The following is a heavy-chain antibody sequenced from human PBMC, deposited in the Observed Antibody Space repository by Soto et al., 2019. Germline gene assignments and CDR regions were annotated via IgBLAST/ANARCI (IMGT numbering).Heavy chain of an antibody. CDR2: IYDTDTT. D-gene: IGHD5-18*01. Sequence: EVQLVESGGGLIKPGGSLRLSCAVSGFSVRANYMSWVRQAPGKGLEWVSVIYDTDTTYYADSVKGRFIISRDISKNILYLQMNVRRAEDTALYYCHGYGYWGQGTLVTVSS. V-gene: IGHV3-53*01. CDR3: HGYGY. CDR1: GFSVRANY. J-gene: IGHJ4*02.